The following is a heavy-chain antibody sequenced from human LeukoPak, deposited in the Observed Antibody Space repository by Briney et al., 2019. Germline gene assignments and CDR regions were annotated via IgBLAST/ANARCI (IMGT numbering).Heavy chain of an antibody. CDR2: LSSGGGST. J-gene: IGHJ4*02. Sequence: GGSLRLSCAASGFTFSNYAMSWVREAPGKGLEWVSGLSSGGGSTYYADSVKGRFTISRDNSKNTLYLQMNSLRAEDTAVYYCAKLNGYSSSWFDYWRQGTLVTVSS. CDR1: GFTFSNYA. D-gene: IGHD6-13*01. CDR3: AKLNGYSSSWFDY. V-gene: IGHV3-23*01.